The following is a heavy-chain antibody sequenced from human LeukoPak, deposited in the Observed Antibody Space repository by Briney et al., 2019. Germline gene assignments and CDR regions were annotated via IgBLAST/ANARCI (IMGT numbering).Heavy chain of an antibody. CDR1: GVSFSGYY. D-gene: IGHD6-19*01. CDR2: INHSGST. CDR3: ARSSARLVVKYFQH. J-gene: IGHJ1*01. Sequence: PSETLSLTCAVYGVSFSGYYWSWIRQPPGKGLEWIGEINHSGSTNYNPSLKSRVTISVDTSKNQFSLKLSSVTAADTAVYYCARSSARLVVKYFQHWGQGTLVTVSS. V-gene: IGHV4-34*01.